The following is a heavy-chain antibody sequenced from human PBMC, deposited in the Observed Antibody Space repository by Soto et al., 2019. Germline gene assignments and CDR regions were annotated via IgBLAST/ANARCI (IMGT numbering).Heavy chain of an antibody. V-gene: IGHV4-39*01. Sequence: QLQLQESGPGLVKPSETLSLTCTVSGGSISSSSYYWGWIRQPPGKGLEWIGSIYYSGSTYYNPPRHSRVTISVDRSKNQFSLQLSSVTAADPAVYYCATTYYFGSGSAYWGQGTLVTVSS. J-gene: IGHJ4*02. CDR2: IYYSGST. D-gene: IGHD3-10*01. CDR3: ATTYYFGSGSAY. CDR1: GGSISSSSYY.